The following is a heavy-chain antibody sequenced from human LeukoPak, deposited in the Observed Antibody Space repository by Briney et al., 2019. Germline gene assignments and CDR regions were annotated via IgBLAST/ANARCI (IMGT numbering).Heavy chain of an antibody. CDR3: ARLFSDSVVVVVTNYYMDV. V-gene: IGHV4-39*01. CDR1: GGSISSSSYY. Sequence: SETLSLTCTVSGGSISSSSYYWGWIRQPPGKGLEWIGSIYYSGSTYYNPSLKSRVTISVYTSKNQFSLKLSSVTAADTAVYYCARLFSDSVVVVVTNYYMDVWGKGTTVTVSS. CDR2: IYYSGST. J-gene: IGHJ6*03. D-gene: IGHD3-22*01.